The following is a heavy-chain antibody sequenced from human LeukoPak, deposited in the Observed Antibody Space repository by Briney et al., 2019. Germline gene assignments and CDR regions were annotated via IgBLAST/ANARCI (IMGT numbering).Heavy chain of an antibody. CDR2: INPSDGST. Sequence: ASVKVSCKASGYTFTNYYMHWVRQAPGQGLEWMGIINPSDGSTSYAQKFQGRVTLTRDMSTSTVYMELSSLRSADTAVYYCARNSAQGSGWYNNYMDVWGKGTTVTVSS. J-gene: IGHJ6*03. V-gene: IGHV1-46*01. D-gene: IGHD6-19*01. CDR1: GYTFTNYY. CDR3: ARNSAQGSGWYNNYMDV.